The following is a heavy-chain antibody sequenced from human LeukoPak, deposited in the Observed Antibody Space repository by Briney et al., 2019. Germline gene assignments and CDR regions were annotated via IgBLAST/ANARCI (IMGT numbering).Heavy chain of an antibody. CDR2: ISAYNGNT. Sequence: ASVKVSCKDSGYTFTSYGISWVRQAPGQGLEWMGWISAYNGNTNYTQKLQGSVTMTTDTSTSTAYMELRSLRSDDTAVYYCARPVPELGVAADYWGQGTLVTVSS. CDR1: GYTFTSYG. J-gene: IGHJ4*02. V-gene: IGHV1-18*01. CDR3: ARPVPELGVAADY. D-gene: IGHD6-19*01.